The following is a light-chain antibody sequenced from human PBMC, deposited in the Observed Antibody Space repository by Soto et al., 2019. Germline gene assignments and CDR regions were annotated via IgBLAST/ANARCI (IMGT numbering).Light chain of an antibody. J-gene: IGLJ1*01. CDR3: QSYDSSLSADYV. CDR1: SSNIGAGYD. Sequence: QSVLTQPPSVSGAPGQRVTISCTGSSSNIGAGYDVHWYQQLPGTAPKLLIYGNINRPSGVPDRFSGSKSGTSAFLAITGLQAEDEADYYCQSYDSSLSADYVFGTGTKLTVL. CDR2: GNI. V-gene: IGLV1-40*01.